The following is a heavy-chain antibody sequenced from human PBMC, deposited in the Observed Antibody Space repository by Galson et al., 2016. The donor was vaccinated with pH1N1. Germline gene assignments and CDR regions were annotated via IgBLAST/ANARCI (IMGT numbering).Heavy chain of an antibody. CDR2: IEWADVK. CDR3: GRNPAFVGGAIDI. Sequence: PALVKPTQTLTLTCTFSGFSLSTSGMSVSWIRQPPGKALEWLARIEWADVKFYSTSLKTRLSISKDTSKNQVVLTMTNMDPEDTATYYCGRNPAFVGGAIDIWGRGTLVTVSS. V-gene: IGHV2-70*17. CDR1: GFSLSTSGMS. J-gene: IGHJ3*02. D-gene: IGHD2-15*01.